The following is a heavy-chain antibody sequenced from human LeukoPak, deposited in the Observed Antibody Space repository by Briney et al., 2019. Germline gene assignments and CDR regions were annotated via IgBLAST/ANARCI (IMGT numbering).Heavy chain of an antibody. CDR2: ISSSSSYI. J-gene: IGHJ4*02. CDR3: ARTLAYCGGDCANY. CDR1: GFTFSCYS. Sequence: PGGSLRLSCAASGFTFSCYSMNWVRQAPGKGLEWVSSISSSSSYIYYADSVKGRFTISRDNAKNSLYLQMNSLRAEDTAVYYCARTLAYCGGDCANYWGQGTLVTVSS. V-gene: IGHV3-21*01. D-gene: IGHD2-21*02.